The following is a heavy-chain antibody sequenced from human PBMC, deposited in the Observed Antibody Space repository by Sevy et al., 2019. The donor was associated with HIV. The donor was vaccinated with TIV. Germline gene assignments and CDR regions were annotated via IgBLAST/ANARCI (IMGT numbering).Heavy chain of an antibody. CDR2: ISDDGNNK. J-gene: IGHJ5*02. V-gene: IGHV3-30*06. D-gene: IGHD2-15*01. Sequence: GGSLRLSCAASGFTFSSYGMHWVRQAPGKGLEWVAVISDDGNNKYYTDSVEGRFTISRDNSKDTLYLQMNSLRAVDTAIYYCAREGAPYRNIRYCSGDNCYYNWFDPWGQGTLVTVSS. CDR1: GFTFSSYG. CDR3: AREGAPYRNIRYCSGDNCYYNWFDP.